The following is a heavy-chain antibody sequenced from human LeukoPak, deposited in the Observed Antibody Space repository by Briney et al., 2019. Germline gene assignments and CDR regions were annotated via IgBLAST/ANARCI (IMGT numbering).Heavy chain of an antibody. CDR2: IYSGGST. CDR1: GFIFSNAW. Sequence: PGGSLRLSCTASGFIFSNAWMSWVRQAPGKGLEWVSVIYSGGSTYYADSVKGRFTISRDNSKNTLYLQMNSLRAEDTAVYYCARERGWFDPWGQGTLVTVSS. V-gene: IGHV3-53*01. J-gene: IGHJ5*02. CDR3: ARERGWFDP.